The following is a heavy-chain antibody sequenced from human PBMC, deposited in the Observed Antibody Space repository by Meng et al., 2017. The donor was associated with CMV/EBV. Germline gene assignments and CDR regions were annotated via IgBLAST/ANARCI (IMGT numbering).Heavy chain of an antibody. J-gene: IGHJ4*02. D-gene: IGHD3-22*01. V-gene: IGHV4-61*01. CDR1: SGSVSSGSYY. Sequence: SETLSLTCSVSSGSVSSGSYYWSWIRQPPGKGLEWIGYIYYSGSTNYNPSLKSRVTISLDTSKNQFSLKLTSVTAADTAVYYCARGSHYDSGRFDYWGRGTLVTVSS. CDR2: IYYSGST. CDR3: ARGSHYDSGRFDY.